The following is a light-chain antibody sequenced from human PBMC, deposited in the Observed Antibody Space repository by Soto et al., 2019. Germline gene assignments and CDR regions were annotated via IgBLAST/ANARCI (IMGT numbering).Light chain of an antibody. CDR3: QKYNCAPRT. J-gene: IGKJ5*01. Sequence: DIQMTQSPSSQSASVGDRVTITCRASQGISNYLAWYQQKPGKVPKLLIYAASTLQSGVPSRFSGSGSGTDFTLTINSLQPEDVATYYCQKYNCAPRTFGQGTRLEIK. V-gene: IGKV1-27*01. CDR1: QGISNY. CDR2: AAS.